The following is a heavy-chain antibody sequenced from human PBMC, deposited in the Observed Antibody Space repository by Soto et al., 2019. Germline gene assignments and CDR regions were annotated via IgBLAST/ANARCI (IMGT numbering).Heavy chain of an antibody. J-gene: IGHJ5*02. V-gene: IGHV3-23*01. Sequence: PGGSLRLSGAASGFSFGSYAMSWVRQAPGKGLEWVAAISGSGGSKYYGDSVKGRFTISRDNSKNTLYLKMNSLRAEDTAVYYCAKDLSNSSISGWFDPWGQGTLVTVSS. D-gene: IGHD6-19*01. CDR2: ISGSGGSK. CDR3: AKDLSNSSISGWFDP. CDR1: GFSFGSYA.